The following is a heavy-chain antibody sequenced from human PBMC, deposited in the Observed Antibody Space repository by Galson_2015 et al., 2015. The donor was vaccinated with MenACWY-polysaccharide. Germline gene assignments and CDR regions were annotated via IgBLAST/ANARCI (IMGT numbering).Heavy chain of an antibody. J-gene: IGHJ5*02. CDR1: GFTFTNYD. CDR3: AKANSGGICTSGWACWFDP. CDR2: IGGSGTT. Sequence: SLRLSCAASGFTFTNYDMNWVRQAPGKGLEWVSSIGGSGTTYYADSVKGRFTISRDNSKNMVYLQMNSLRAEDTAIYYCAKANSGGICTSGWACWFDPWGQGSLVIVSS. V-gene: IGHV3-23*01. D-gene: IGHD2-15*01.